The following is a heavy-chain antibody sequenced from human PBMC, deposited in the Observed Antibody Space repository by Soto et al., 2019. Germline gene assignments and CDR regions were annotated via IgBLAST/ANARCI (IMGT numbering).Heavy chain of an antibody. D-gene: IGHD4-17*01. CDR3: ARDPTVTGYYYGMDV. CDR2: INAGNGNT. V-gene: IGHV1-3*01. CDR1: GYTFTSYA. Sequence: QVQLVQSGAEVKKPGASVKVSCKASGYTFTSYAMHWVRQAPGQRLEWMGWINAGNGNTKYSQKFQGRVTITRDTSXSTAYMELSSLRSEDTAVYYCARDPTVTGYYYGMDVWGQGTTVTVSS. J-gene: IGHJ6*02.